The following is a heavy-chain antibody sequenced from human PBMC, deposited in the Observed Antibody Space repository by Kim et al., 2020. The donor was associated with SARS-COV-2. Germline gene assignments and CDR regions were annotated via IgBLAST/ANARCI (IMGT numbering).Heavy chain of an antibody. CDR3: ARDGFDP. CDR2: GKGDT. J-gene: IGHJ5*02. V-gene: IGHV1-3*01. Sequence: GKGDTKNSPKFQGRVTITRDTSASPASMEVSSLRSEDTAVYYCARDGFDPWGQGTLVTVSS.